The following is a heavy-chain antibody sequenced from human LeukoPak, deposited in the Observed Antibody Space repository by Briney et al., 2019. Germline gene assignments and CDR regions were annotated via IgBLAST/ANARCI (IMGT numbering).Heavy chain of an antibody. CDR3: AKASGWTVGDAFDI. V-gene: IGHV3-48*01. CDR2: ISSSSSTI. D-gene: IGHD6-19*01. J-gene: IGHJ3*02. Sequence: HAGGSLRLSCAASGFTFSSYGMTWVRQAPGKGLEWVSYISSSSSTIYYADSVKGRFTISRDNAKNTLYLQMNSLRAEDTAVYYCAKASGWTVGDAFDIWGQGTMVTVSS. CDR1: GFTFSSYG.